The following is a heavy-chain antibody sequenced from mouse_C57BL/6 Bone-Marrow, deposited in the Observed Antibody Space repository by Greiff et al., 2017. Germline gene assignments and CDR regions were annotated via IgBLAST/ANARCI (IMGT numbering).Heavy chain of an antibody. CDR3: ARTGNSNWYFDV. J-gene: IGHJ1*03. CDR2: ISSGSSTI. V-gene: IGHV5-17*01. D-gene: IGHD1-1*01. CDR1: GFTFSDYG. Sequence: EVQLVESGGGLVKPGGSLKLSCAASGFTFSDYGMHWVRQAPEKGLEWVAYISSGSSTIYYADTVKGRFTISRDNAKNTLFLQMTSLRSEDTAMYYCARTGNSNWYFDVWGTGTTVTVSS.